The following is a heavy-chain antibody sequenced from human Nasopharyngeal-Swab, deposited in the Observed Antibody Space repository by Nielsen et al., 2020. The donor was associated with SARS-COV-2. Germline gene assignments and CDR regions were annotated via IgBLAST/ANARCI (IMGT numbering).Heavy chain of an antibody. CDR2: INHSGST. D-gene: IGHD3-22*01. CDR3: ARQPDRYYYDSSGYSDY. J-gene: IGHJ4*02. V-gene: IGHV4-34*01. Sequence: WIRQPPGKGLEWIGEINHSGSTNYNPSLKSRVTISVDKSKNQFSLKLSSVTAADTAVYYCARQPDRYYYDSSGYSDYWGQGTLVTVSS.